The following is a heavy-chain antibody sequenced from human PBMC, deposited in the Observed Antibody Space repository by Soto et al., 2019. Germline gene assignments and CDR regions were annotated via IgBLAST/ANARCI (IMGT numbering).Heavy chain of an antibody. J-gene: IGHJ5*02. V-gene: IGHV1-8*01. CDR3: ATSPILGASNHWFDP. CDR2: MNPNSGNT. D-gene: IGHD1-26*01. Sequence: QVQVVQSGAEVKKPGASVKVSCKASGYTFTSYDINWVRQATGQGLEWMGRMNPNSGNTAYAQKFQGRVTMTRNTSIRTAHMQLSGLRSEDTAIYYCATSPILGASNHWFDPWGRGTLVTVSS. CDR1: GYTFTSYD.